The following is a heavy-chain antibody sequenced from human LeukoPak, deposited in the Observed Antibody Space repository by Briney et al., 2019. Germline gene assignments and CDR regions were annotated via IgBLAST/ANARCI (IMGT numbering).Heavy chain of an antibody. CDR2: INPNSGGT. CDR3: ARVKSSAVAGNFDY. D-gene: IGHD6-19*01. V-gene: IGHV1-2*02. Sequence: ASVKVSCKASGYTFTGYYMHWVRQAPGQGLEWMGWINPNSGGTNYAQKFQGRVTMTGDTSISTAYMELSRLRSDDTAVYYCARVKSSAVAGNFDYWGQGTLVTVSS. J-gene: IGHJ4*02. CDR1: GYTFTGYY.